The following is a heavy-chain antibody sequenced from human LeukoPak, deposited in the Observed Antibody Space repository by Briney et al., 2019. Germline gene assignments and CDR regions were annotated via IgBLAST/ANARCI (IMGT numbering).Heavy chain of an antibody. CDR2: ISSSGSTI. V-gene: IGHV3-48*03. Sequence: GGSLRLSCAASGFTFSSYEMNWVRQAPGKGLEWGSYISSSGSTIYSADSVKGRFTISRDNAKNPLYLQMNSLRAEDTAVYYCARDDILTGYYPLYYYYGMDVWGKGTTVTVSS. CDR3: ARDDILTGYYPLYYYYGMDV. CDR1: GFTFSSYE. J-gene: IGHJ6*04. D-gene: IGHD3-9*01.